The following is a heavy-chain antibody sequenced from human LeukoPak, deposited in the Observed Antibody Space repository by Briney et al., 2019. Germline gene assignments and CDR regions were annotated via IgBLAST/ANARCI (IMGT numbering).Heavy chain of an antibody. CDR3: AKRGVVIRAVIIVGFHKEAYYFDY. V-gene: IGHV3-23*01. J-gene: IGHJ4*02. CDR2: LNDVGGDA. D-gene: IGHD3-10*01. Sequence: GGSLRLSCAASGFTFSTYAMAWVRQAPGKGLEWVSSLNDVGGDAYYADSVKGRFTISRDNSKNTLFLQMNSLRAEDTAVYFCAKRGVVIRAVIIVGFHKEAYYFDYWGQGALVTVSS. CDR1: GFTFSTYA.